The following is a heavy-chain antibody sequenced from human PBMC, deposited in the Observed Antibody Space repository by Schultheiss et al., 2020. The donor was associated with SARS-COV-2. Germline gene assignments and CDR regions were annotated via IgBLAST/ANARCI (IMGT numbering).Heavy chain of an antibody. CDR1: GFTFSSYA. D-gene: IGHD2-21*02. CDR2: IYGGGGT. J-gene: IGHJ6*02. Sequence: GESLKISCAASGFTFSSYAMSWVSQAPGKGLEWVSVIYGGGGTYYADSVKGRFTISRDNSKNTLYLQMNSLRAEDTALYYCAKDIRLHGTSPGPGMDVWGQGTTVTVSS. CDR3: AKDIRLHGTSPGPGMDV. V-gene: IGHV3-23*03.